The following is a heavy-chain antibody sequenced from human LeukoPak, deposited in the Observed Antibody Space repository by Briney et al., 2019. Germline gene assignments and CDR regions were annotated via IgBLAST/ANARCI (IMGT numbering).Heavy chain of an antibody. CDR1: GDSISGYY. CDR2: IHSSGTT. CDR3: ARGGASSEWFDP. Sequence: SETLSLTCTVPGDSISGYYWSWIRQPPGKGLEWIAFIHSSGTTNYNPSLKSRVSISVDTSNNQFSLNVNSVTAADTAVYYCARGGASSEWFDPWGQGTLVTVSS. V-gene: IGHV4-59*01. D-gene: IGHD6-25*01. J-gene: IGHJ5*02.